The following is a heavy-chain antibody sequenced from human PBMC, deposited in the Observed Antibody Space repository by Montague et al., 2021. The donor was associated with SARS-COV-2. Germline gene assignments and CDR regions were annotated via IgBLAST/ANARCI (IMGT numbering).Heavy chain of an antibody. V-gene: IGHV4-61*02. CDR3: ASVYTVTYCFDY. D-gene: IGHD3-16*01. CDR2: IYLGGNT. CDR1: GVSISSGTYY. J-gene: IGHJ4*02. Sequence: TLSLTCTVSGVSISSGTYYWSWIRQPAGKGLEWIGLIYLGGNTNYNPSLKSRVTISVDTSKNQFSLKLSSVTAADTAVYYCASVYTVTYCFDYWGRGTLVTVSS.